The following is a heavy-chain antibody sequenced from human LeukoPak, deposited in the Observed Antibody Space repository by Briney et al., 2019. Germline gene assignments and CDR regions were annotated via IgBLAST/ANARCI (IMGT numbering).Heavy chain of an antibody. CDR3: SNGIYRDSY. CDR2: IKQDGTEA. V-gene: IGHV3-7*01. D-gene: IGHD4-11*01. Sequence: PGGSLRLSCEASGFTFSSYWMAWVRQAPGKGLEWVANIKQDGTEAVYVDSVRGRFTISRDNAKNSLYLQMNSLRAEDTAVYYCSNGIYRDSYWGQGTLVTVSS. J-gene: IGHJ4*02. CDR1: GFTFSSYW.